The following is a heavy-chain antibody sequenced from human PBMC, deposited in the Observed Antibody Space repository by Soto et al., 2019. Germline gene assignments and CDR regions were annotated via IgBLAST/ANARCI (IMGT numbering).Heavy chain of an antibody. V-gene: IGHV1-69*13. CDR3: VSRDCSGGSCYAYYFDY. J-gene: IGHJ4*02. CDR2: IIPIFGTA. D-gene: IGHD2-15*01. CDR1: GGTFSSYA. Sequence: SVKVSCKASGGTFSSYAISWVRQAPGQGLEWMGGIIPIFGTANYAQKFQGRVTITADESTSTAYMELSSLRSEDTAVYYCVSRDCSGGSCYAYYFDYWGQGTLVTVSS.